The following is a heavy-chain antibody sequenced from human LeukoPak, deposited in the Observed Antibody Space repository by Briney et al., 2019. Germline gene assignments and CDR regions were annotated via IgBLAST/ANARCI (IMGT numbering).Heavy chain of an antibody. CDR2: IYYSGST. V-gene: IGHV4-59*12. CDR3: ARVSLVRGAPDYYFDY. D-gene: IGHD3-10*01. J-gene: IGHJ4*02. Sequence: GSLRLSCAASGFTFSSYAMSWIRQPPGKGLEWIGYIYYSGSTYYNPSLKSRVTISVDTSKNQFSLKLSSVTAADTAVYYCARVSLVRGAPDYYFDYWGQGTLVTVSS. CDR1: GFTFSSYA.